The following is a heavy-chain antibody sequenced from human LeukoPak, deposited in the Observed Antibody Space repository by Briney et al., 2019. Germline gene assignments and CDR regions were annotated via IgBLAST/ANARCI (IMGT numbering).Heavy chain of an antibody. CDR3: ARSPDILTGENFDY. CDR1: GYTFTGYY. CDR2: INPNSGGT. Sequence: ASVKVTCKASGYTFTGYYMHWVRQAPGQGLEWMGWINPNSGGTNYAQKFQGRVTMTRDMSISTAYMELSRLRSDDTAVYYCARSPDILTGENFDYWGQGTLVTVSS. D-gene: IGHD3-9*01. V-gene: IGHV1-2*02. J-gene: IGHJ4*02.